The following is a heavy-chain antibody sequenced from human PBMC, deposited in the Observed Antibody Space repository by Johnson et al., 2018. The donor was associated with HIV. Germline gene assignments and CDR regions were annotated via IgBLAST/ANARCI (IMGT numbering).Heavy chain of an antibody. V-gene: IGHV3-11*04. CDR2: ISSSGRTI. CDR1: GFTFSDYY. CDR3: AREEGNDLLTRGDAFDS. Sequence: VQLVESGGGLVKPGGSLRLSCIASGFASGFTFSDYYMTWIRQAPGKGLEWVSYISSSGRTIRYEDSVKGRFTISRDNAENSLYLQMNSLRAEDTAVYYWAREEGNDLLTRGDAFDSWGQGTLVTVSS. D-gene: IGHD3-9*01. J-gene: IGHJ3*02.